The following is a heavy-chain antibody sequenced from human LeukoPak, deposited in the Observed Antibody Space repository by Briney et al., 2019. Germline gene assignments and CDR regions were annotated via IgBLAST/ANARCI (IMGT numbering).Heavy chain of an antibody. J-gene: IGHJ6*02. CDR1: GGSFSGYY. D-gene: IGHD5-12*01. CDR3: ARDGGYSGYDVYYYYGMDV. V-gene: IGHV4-34*01. CDR2: INHSGST. Sequence: PSETLSLTCAVYGGSFSGYYWSWIRQPPGKGLEWIGEINHSGSTNYNPSLKSRVTISVDTSKNQFSLKLSSVTAADTAVYYCARDGGYSGYDVYYYYGMDVWGQGTTVTVSS.